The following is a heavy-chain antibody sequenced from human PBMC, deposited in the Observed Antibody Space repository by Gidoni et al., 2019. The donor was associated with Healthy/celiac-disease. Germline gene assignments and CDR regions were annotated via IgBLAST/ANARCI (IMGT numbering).Heavy chain of an antibody. Sequence: QVQLVQSGAAVKKPGASGKVSCKASGYSCTSYEINWVRQATGQGLEWMGWMNPNSGTTGYAPKFQGRVTMTRTTSICTAYMELSSLRSEDTAVYYCARVRIAAAGTIIDYWGQGTLVTVSS. CDR2: MNPNSGTT. V-gene: IGHV1-8*01. CDR3: ARVRIAAAGTIIDY. CDR1: GYSCTSYE. J-gene: IGHJ4*02. D-gene: IGHD6-13*01.